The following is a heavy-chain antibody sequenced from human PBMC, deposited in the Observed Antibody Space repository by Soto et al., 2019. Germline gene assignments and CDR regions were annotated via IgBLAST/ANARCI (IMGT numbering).Heavy chain of an antibody. V-gene: IGHV3-21*01. CDR1: GLTFSATG. Sequence: GGSLRLSCSASGLTFSATGMNWVRQAPGKGPEWVSSISSGSEYIFYGDSVQGRLTISRDNAKNSVYLQLNNLRAEDTAVYYSAKDGAAGGVLDVWGQGTTVTVSS. D-gene: IGHD2-8*02. J-gene: IGHJ6*02. CDR2: ISSGSEYI. CDR3: AKDGAAGGVLDV.